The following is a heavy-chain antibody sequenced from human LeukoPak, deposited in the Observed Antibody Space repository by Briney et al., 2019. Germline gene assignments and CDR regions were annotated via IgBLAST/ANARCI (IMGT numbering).Heavy chain of an antibody. J-gene: IGHJ4*02. V-gene: IGHV4-30-4*01. CDR1: GGSMSSGDYY. D-gene: IGHD3/OR15-3a*01. Sequence: SETLSLTCTVSGGSMSSGDYYWSWIRQPPGKGLEWIGYIYYSGSTYYNPSLKSRVTISVDTSKNQFSLKLSSVTAADTAVYYCARDRKGTGYYYFDYWGQGTLVTVSS. CDR2: IYYSGST. CDR3: ARDRKGTGYYYFDY.